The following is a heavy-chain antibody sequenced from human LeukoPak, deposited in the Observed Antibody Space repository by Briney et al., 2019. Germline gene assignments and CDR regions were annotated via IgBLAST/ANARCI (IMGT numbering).Heavy chain of an antibody. CDR1: GFTSSSYA. V-gene: IGHV3-64D*06. J-gene: IGHJ4*02. CDR2: ISSNGGST. Sequence: PGGSLRLSCSASGFTSSSYAMHWVRQAPGKGLEYVSAISSNGGSTYYADSVKGRFTISRDNSKNTLYLQMSSLRAEDTAVYYCVKDTVAGTPTYYFDYWGQGTLVTVSS. D-gene: IGHD6-19*01. CDR3: VKDTVAGTPTYYFDY.